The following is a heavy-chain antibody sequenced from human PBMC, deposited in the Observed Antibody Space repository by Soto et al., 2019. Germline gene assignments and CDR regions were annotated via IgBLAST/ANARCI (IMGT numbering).Heavy chain of an antibody. D-gene: IGHD3-10*01. CDR3: ARAGFGELLPRYYYGMDV. CDR2: ISFDVSIK. Sequence: QVQLVESGGGVVQPGRSLRLSCAASGFTFSSYAMHWVRQAPGKGLEWVALISFDVSIKYYADSVKGRFTISRDNSKNTLYLQTNNRRVEDTALYYCARAGFGELLPRYYYGMDVWGQGTTVTVSS. V-gene: IGHV3-30-3*01. J-gene: IGHJ6*02. CDR1: GFTFSSYA.